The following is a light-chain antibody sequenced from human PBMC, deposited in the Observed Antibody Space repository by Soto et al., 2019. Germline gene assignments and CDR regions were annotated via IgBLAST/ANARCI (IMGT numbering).Light chain of an antibody. CDR1: SSNIGNNH. CDR2: DND. V-gene: IGLV1-51*01. Sequence: QSVLTQPPSMSAAPGQKVTISCSGSSSNIGNNHASWYQHLPGTAPKLLIFDNDKRPSGIPDRFSGSKSGTSATLGITGLQTGDEADYYCGTWDSSLSAWVFGGGTKLTVL. J-gene: IGLJ3*02. CDR3: GTWDSSLSAWV.